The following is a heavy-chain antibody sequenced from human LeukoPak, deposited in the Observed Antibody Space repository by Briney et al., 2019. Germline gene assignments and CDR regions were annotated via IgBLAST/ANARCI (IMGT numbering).Heavy chain of an antibody. CDR1: GYTFTSYG. Sequence: ASVKVSCKASGYTFTSYGTSWVRQAPGQGLEWMGGIIPIFGTTNYAQKFQGRVTVTADESTSTAYMELSSLRSEDTAVYYCARGGAYDSNGYYYYYYMDVWGKGTTVTVSS. J-gene: IGHJ6*03. V-gene: IGHV1-69*13. CDR2: IIPIFGTT. CDR3: ARGGAYDSNGYYYYYYMDV. D-gene: IGHD3-22*01.